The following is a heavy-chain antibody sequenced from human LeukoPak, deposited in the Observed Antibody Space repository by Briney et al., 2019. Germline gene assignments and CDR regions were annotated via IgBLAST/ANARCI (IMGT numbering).Heavy chain of an antibody. CDR3: ARVYKRGYCSSTSCYDYYYYMDV. D-gene: IGHD2-2*01. Sequence: ASVKVSCKASGYTFTGYYMHWVRQAPGQGLEWMGWINPNSGGTNYAQKFQGRVTMTRDTSISTAYMELSSLRSEDTAVYYCARVYKRGYCSSTSCYDYYYYMDVWGKGTTVTVSS. CDR1: GYTFTGYY. J-gene: IGHJ6*03. V-gene: IGHV1-2*02. CDR2: INPNSGGT.